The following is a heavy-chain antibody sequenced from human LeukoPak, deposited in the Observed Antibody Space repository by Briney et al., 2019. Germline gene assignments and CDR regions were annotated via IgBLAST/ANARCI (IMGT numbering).Heavy chain of an antibody. V-gene: IGHV3-30*14. CDR2: ISYDGSNK. D-gene: IGHD6-19*01. CDR3: ARGAEEQWLVKIFQYFDL. CDR1: GFTFSSYA. J-gene: IGHJ2*01. Sequence: AGGSLRLSCAASGFTFSSYAMHWVRKAPGKGLEWVEVISYDGSNKYYADSVKGRFTISRDNSKNTLYLQMNSLRAEDTAVYYCARGAEEQWLVKIFQYFDLWGRGTLVTVSS.